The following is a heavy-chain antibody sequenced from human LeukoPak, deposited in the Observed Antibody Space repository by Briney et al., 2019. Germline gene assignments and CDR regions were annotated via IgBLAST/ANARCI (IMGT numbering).Heavy chain of an antibody. CDR3: AKDEGDIVVVVAASPFDY. J-gene: IGHJ4*02. D-gene: IGHD2-15*01. Sequence: PGGSLRLSCAASGFTFSSYAMSWVRQAPGKGLEWVSAISGSGGSTYYADSVKGRFTISRDNFKNTLYLQMNSLRAEDTAVYYCAKDEGDIVVVVAASPFDYWGQGALVTVSS. V-gene: IGHV3-23*01. CDR2: ISGSGGST. CDR1: GFTFSSYA.